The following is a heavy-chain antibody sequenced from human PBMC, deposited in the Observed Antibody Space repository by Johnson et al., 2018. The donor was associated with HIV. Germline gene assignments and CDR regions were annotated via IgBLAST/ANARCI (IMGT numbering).Heavy chain of an antibody. Sequence: VQLVESGGSVVRPGGSLRLSCAASGFMFENYGMNWVRQRPGKGLEWVSGINWNGGIRSYPDPVEGRFTISRDNAKNTLYLQMNSLRAEDTAVYYCASSQDDAFDIWGQGTMVTVSS. V-gene: IGHV3-20*04. J-gene: IGHJ3*02. CDR1: GFMFENYG. CDR2: INWNGGIR. CDR3: ASSQDDAFDI.